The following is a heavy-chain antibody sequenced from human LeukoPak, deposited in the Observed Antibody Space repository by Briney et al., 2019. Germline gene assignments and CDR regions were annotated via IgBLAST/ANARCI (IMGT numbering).Heavy chain of an antibody. D-gene: IGHD6-19*01. J-gene: IGHJ4*02. V-gene: IGHV3-23*01. Sequence: QPGGSLRLSCAASGFTFSSYWMHWVRQAPGKGLEWVSAISGSGGSTYYADSVKGRFTISRDNSKNTLYLQMNSLRAEDTAVYYCLRQWLVGYWGQGTLVTVSS. CDR2: ISGSGGST. CDR1: GFTFSSYW. CDR3: LRQWLVGY.